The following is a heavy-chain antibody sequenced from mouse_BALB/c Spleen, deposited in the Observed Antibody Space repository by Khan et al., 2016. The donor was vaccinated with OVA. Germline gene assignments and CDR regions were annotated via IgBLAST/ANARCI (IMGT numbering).Heavy chain of an antibody. J-gene: IGHJ1*01. CDR3: ARPCYYYGSNSCWFFAV. CDR1: GYTFTDYV. D-gene: IGHD1-1*01. Sequence: QVQLKESGPELVKPGASVKMSCKASGYTFTDYVINWVKQRPGPGLEWIGEIYPGSGRTNYNEKFKGKATLTTDKSSNTAYMQLSSLTSEDSAVYFCARPCYYYGSNSCWFFAVWGAGTTVTVSS. CDR2: IYPGSGRT. V-gene: IGHV1-77*01.